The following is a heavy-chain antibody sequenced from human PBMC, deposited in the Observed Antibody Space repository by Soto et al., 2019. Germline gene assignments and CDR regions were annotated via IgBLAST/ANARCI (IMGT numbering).Heavy chain of an antibody. D-gene: IGHD3-3*01. V-gene: IGHV3-23*01. CDR2: ISGSGGST. J-gene: IGHJ4*02. Sequence: GGSLRLSCAASGFTFSSYAMSWVRQAPGKGLEWVSAISGSGGSTYYADSVKGRFTISRDNSKNTLYLQMNSLRAEDTAVYYCAKDAPITIFGVVITRPDYWGQGTLVTVSS. CDR3: AKDAPITIFGVVITRPDY. CDR1: GFTFSSYA.